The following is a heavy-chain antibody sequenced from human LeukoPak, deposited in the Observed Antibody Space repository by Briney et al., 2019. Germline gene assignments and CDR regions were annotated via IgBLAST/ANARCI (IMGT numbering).Heavy chain of an antibody. CDR2: IYSGGTT. V-gene: IGHV3-53*01. Sequence: PGGSLRLSCVASGFTFSNYWMRWVRQAPGKGLEWVSAIYSGGTTYYADSVKGRFTISRDNSKNTLYLQMNSLRAEDTAVYYCARDSAHSSSFSYWGQGTLVAVSS. CDR1: GFTFSNYW. CDR3: ARDSAHSSSFSY. D-gene: IGHD6-13*01. J-gene: IGHJ4*02.